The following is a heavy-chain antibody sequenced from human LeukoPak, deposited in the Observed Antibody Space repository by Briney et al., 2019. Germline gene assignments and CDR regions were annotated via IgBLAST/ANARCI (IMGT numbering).Heavy chain of an antibody. D-gene: IGHD7-27*01. CDR1: GGTFSSYA. J-gene: IGHJ6*03. V-gene: IGHV1-69*06. Sequence: ASVKVSCKASGGTFSSYAISWVRQAPGQGLEWMGGIIPIFGTANYAQKFQGRVTITADKSTSTAYMELSSLRSEDTAVYYCARGTGDGLRYYYYMDVWGKGTTVTVSS. CDR2: IIPIFGTA. CDR3: ARGTGDGLRYYYYMDV.